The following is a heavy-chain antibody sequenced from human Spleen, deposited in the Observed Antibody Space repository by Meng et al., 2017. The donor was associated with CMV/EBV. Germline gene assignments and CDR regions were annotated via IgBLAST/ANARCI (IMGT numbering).Heavy chain of an antibody. Sequence: CEGSGSNFASYWIGWVRQRPGTGLEGMGIIYPGDSDTRYSPSFQGQVTISADKSISTAYLQWSSLKASDTDMYYCARAGYGGFKSDYWGEGTLVTVSS. J-gene: IGHJ4*02. CDR3: ARAGYGGFKSDY. D-gene: IGHD5-12*01. CDR1: GSNFASYW. CDR2: IYPGDSDT. V-gene: IGHV5-51*01.